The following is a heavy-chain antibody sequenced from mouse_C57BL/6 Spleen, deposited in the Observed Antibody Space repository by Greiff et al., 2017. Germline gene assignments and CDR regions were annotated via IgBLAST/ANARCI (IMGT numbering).Heavy chain of an antibody. CDR3: ARTGLILRWYFDV. CDR1: GYTFTDYN. V-gene: IGHV1-18*01. J-gene: IGHJ1*03. D-gene: IGHD1-1*01. CDR2: INPNNGGT. Sequence: LVEPGASVKIPCKASGYTFTDYNMDWVKQSHGKSLEWIGDINPNNGGTIYNQKFKGKATLTVDKSSSTAYMELRSLTSEDTAVYYCARTGLILRWYFDVWGTGTTVTVSS.